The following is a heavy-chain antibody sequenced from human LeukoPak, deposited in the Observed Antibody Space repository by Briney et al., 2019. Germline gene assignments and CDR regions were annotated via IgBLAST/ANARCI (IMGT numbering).Heavy chain of an antibody. Sequence: ASVKVSCKASGGTFSSYAMNWVRQAPGQGLEWMGWINPNTGNPTYAQGFTGRFVFSLDTSVTTAYLQISSLKAEDTAVYYCARAYQPLGGLSFPDSWGQGTLATVSS. CDR1: GGTFSSYA. V-gene: IGHV7-4-1*02. J-gene: IGHJ5*01. CDR3: ARAYQPLGGLSFPDS. CDR2: INPNTGNP. D-gene: IGHD3-16*02.